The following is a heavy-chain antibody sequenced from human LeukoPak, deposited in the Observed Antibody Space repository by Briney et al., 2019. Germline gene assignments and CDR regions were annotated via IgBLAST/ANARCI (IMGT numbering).Heavy chain of an antibody. CDR2: IDYSGSS. CDR3: ARFQNGYRYGLYYFDT. Sequence: PSETLSLTCTVSGGSINSYYWSWIRQSPEKGLEWIAYIDYSGSSNYNPSLKSRVSISIDTSKNQFSLRLTSVTAADTAVYYCARFQNGYRYGLYYFDTWGQGTLVTVSS. V-gene: IGHV4-59*01. D-gene: IGHD5-18*01. CDR1: GGSINSYY. J-gene: IGHJ4*02.